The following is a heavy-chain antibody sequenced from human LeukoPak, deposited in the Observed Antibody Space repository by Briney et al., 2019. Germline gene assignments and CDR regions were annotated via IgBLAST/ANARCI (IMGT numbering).Heavy chain of an antibody. V-gene: IGHV6-1*01. CDR1: GDSFSSNSVT. J-gene: IGHJ5*02. CDR3: ARRLTQYDCFDP. CDR2: TYYRATWYN. D-gene: IGHD2-2*01. Sequence: SQTLSLTCAISGDSFSSNSVTWNWIRQSPSRGLEWLGRTYYRATWYNDYAVSVRGRITVNPDTSKNQFSLHLNSVTPEDTAVYYCARRLTQYDCFDPWGQGILVTVSS.